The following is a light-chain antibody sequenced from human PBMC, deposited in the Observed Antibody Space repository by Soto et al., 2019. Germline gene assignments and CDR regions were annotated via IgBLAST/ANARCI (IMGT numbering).Light chain of an antibody. Sequence: DVVMTQSPLSLPVTLGQPASISRRSSQSLLHTDGNTYLNWSQQRPGQSPRRVIYKVSNRDSGVPGRFRGSGSGTDFTLKISRVEAEDICVYYGMQGTHWPTYTFGQGTKLQI. CDR2: KVS. V-gene: IGKV2-30*02. CDR3: MQGTHWPTYT. CDR1: QSLLHTDGNTY. J-gene: IGKJ2*01.